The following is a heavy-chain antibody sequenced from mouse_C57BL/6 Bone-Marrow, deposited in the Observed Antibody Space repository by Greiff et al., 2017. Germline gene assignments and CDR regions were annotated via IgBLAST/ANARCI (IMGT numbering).Heavy chain of an antibody. J-gene: IGHJ2*01. CDR3: ATYYGSSYDFDY. Sequence: VQLKQSVAELVRPGASVKLSCTASGFNIKNTYMHWVKQRPEQGLEWLGRIDPANGTTKYAPKFPGQATITADTSSNTAYLQLSRLTCEDTAIYYCATYYGSSYDFDYGGQGTTLTVSS. CDR1: GFNIKNTY. D-gene: IGHD1-1*01. CDR2: IDPANGTT. V-gene: IGHV14-3*01.